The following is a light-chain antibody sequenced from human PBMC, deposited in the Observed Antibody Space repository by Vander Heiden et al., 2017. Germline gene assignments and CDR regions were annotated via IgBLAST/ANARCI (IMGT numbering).Light chain of an antibody. Sequence: DIVLTPFPGTLSLSPGERATFSCRASQSVSSNYLAWYQQKPGQAPRLVIYGTSTRATGIPDRFSGSGSETDFTLTISRLEPEDFAVYYCQQYGSSPKYTFGQGTKLEIK. V-gene: IGKV3-20*01. CDR2: GTS. CDR3: QQYGSSPKYT. CDR1: QSVSSNY. J-gene: IGKJ2*01.